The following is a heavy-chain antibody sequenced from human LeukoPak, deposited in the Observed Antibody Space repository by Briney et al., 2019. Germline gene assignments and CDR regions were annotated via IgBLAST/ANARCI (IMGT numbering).Heavy chain of an antibody. CDR1: GFTFSSYA. J-gene: IGHJ4*02. Sequence: GRSLRLSCAASGFTFSSYAMHWVRQAPGKGLEWVAVISYDGSNKYYADSVKGRFTISRDNSKNTLYLQMNSLRAEDTAVYYCARGITSESDYWGQGTLVTVPS. V-gene: IGHV3-30*04. CDR3: ARGITSESDY. CDR2: ISYDGSNK. D-gene: IGHD2-2*01.